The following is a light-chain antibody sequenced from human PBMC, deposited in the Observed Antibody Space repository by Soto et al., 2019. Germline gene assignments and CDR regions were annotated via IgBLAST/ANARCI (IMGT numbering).Light chain of an antibody. CDR3: QHYDNLPSIT. CDR2: DSS. V-gene: IGKV1-33*01. J-gene: IGKJ1*01. Sequence: DIPVAQSQSSLSASWLESGSMXREPKLDSTNSLNWYQQRPGKAPQLLIYDSSNLQTGVPSRFRGSGSGTYFTFTISSLQPEDIATYYCQHYDNLPSITFGQGTKVDIK. CDR1: LDSTNS.